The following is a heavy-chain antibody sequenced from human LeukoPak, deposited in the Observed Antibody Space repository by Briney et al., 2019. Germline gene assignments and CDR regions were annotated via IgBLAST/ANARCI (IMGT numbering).Heavy chain of an antibody. D-gene: IGHD3-10*01. V-gene: IGHV3-48*03. J-gene: IGHJ4*02. CDR1: GFTFSSYE. CDR3: ARSTMVRGLYSFYFDY. Sequence: PGGSLRLSCAASGFTFSSYEMNWVRQAPGKGLDWVSYISSSASTIYYADSVKGRFTISRDNANNSLYLQMNSLRAEDTAVYYCARSTMVRGLYSFYFDYWGQGVLVTVSS. CDR2: ISSSASTI.